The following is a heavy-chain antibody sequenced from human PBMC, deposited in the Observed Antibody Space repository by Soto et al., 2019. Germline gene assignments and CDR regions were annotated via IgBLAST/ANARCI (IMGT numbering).Heavy chain of an antibody. CDR3: AREPSGYSSGWYFDL. D-gene: IGHD6-19*01. CDR2: ISSSSSYI. Sequence: EVQLVESGGGLVKPGGSLRLSCAASGFTFSSYSMNWVRQAPGKGLEWVSSISSSSSYIYYADSVKGRFTISRDNAKNSLYLQMNSLRAEDTAVYYWAREPSGYSSGWYFDLWGRGTLVTVSS. V-gene: IGHV3-21*01. J-gene: IGHJ2*01. CDR1: GFTFSSYS.